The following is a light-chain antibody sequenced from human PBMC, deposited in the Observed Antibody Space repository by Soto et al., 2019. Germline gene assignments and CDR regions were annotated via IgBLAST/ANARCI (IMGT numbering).Light chain of an antibody. J-gene: IGKJ1*01. V-gene: IGKV1-39*01. Sequence: DVQMTQSPSTLSASVGDRVTITCRASPGVNIWMAWYQQKPGRAPKLLIYAASNLQSGVPSRFSGSGSGTDFTLTISSLQPEDFATYYCQQSYSSKWTFGQGTRWIS. CDR3: QQSYSSKWT. CDR2: AAS. CDR1: PGVNIW.